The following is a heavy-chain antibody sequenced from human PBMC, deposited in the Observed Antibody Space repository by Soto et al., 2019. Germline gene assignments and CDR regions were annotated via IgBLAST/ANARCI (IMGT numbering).Heavy chain of an antibody. D-gene: IGHD4-4*01. J-gene: IGHJ4*02. CDR3: AATVPDY. Sequence: QVQVVESGGGVVQPGRFLRLSCAASGFTFSCYAMHWVRQAPGKGLEWVAVISYDGSNEYYADSVKGRFYISRDNSKKNLYLQMHSLRPEDTAVYYCAATVPDYWGQGTLVNGSS. V-gene: IGHV3-30*14. CDR2: ISYDGSNE. CDR1: GFTFSCYA.